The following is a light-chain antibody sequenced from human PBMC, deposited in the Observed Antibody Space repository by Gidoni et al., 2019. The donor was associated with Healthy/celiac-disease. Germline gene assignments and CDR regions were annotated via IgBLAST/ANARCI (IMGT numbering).Light chain of an antibody. Sequence: QSVLTQPPSLSHSPRHGVTISCSGSSSNIGNNAVNGYQQLPGKAPKLLIYYDDLLPSGVSDRFSGSKSGTSASLAISGLQSEDEADYYCAAWDDSLNGPVFGGGTKLTVL. CDR1: SSNIGNNA. J-gene: IGLJ3*02. CDR2: YDD. V-gene: IGLV1-36*01. CDR3: AAWDDSLNGPV.